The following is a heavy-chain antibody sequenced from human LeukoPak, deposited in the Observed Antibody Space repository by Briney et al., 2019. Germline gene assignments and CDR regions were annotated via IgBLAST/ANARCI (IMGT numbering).Heavy chain of an antibody. Sequence: SGGSLRLSCAASGFTFDDYAMHWVRQAPGKGLEWVSGISWNSGSIGYADSVKGRFTISRDNAKNSVYLQMNSLRVDDTAVYYCVGGYGWLPDYWGQGALVTVSS. CDR2: ISWNSGSI. CDR3: VGGYGWLPDY. CDR1: GFTFDDYA. J-gene: IGHJ4*02. D-gene: IGHD6-19*01. V-gene: IGHV3-9*01.